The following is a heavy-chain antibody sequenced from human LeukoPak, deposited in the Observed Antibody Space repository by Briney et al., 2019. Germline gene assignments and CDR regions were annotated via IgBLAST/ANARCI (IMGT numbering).Heavy chain of an antibody. CDR3: ARDRPVEAWGELDY. J-gene: IGHJ4*02. D-gene: IGHD3-16*01. CDR1: GYTFTSYG. V-gene: IGHV1-18*01. CDR2: ISAYNGNT. Sequence: AASVKVSCKASGYTFTSYGISWVRQAPGQGLEWMGWISAYNGNTNYAQKLQGRVTMTTDTSTSTAYMELRSLRSDDTAVYYCARDRPVEAWGELDYWGQGTLVTVSS.